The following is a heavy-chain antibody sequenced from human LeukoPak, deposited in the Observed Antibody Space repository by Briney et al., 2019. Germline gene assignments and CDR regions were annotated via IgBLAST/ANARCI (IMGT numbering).Heavy chain of an antibody. CDR2: IYYSGST. J-gene: IGHJ3*02. CDR3: ARGLPNDAAFDI. D-gene: IGHD2-2*01. CDR1: GGSISSYY. V-gene: IGHV4-59*01. Sequence: NPSETLSLTCTVSGGSISSYYWSWIRQPPEKGLEWIGYIYYSGSTNYNPSLKSRVTISVDTSKNQFSLKLSSVTAADTAVYYCARGLPNDAAFDIWGQGTMVTVSS.